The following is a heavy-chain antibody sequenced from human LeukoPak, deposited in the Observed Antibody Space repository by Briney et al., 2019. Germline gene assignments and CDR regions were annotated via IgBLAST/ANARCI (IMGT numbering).Heavy chain of an antibody. CDR2: ISSSSSYI. V-gene: IGHV3-21*01. CDR3: ARDPRSTVTTRYYYYYMDV. D-gene: IGHD4-17*01. CDR1: GFAFSSYS. Sequence: GGSLRLSCAASGFAFSSYSMNWVRQAPGKGLEWVSSISSSSSYIYYADSVKGRFTISRDNAKNSLYLQMNSLRAEDTAVYYCARDPRSTVTTRYYYYYMDVWGKGTTVTVSS. J-gene: IGHJ6*03.